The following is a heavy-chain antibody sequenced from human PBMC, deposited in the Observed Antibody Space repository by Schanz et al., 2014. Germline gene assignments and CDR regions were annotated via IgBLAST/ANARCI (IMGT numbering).Heavy chain of an antibody. CDR1: GFTFSSYG. D-gene: IGHD6-6*01. CDR3: ARVRAAHPYYYGMDV. Sequence: VQLVESGGGVVQPWGSLRLSCAASGFTFSSYGMHWVRQAPGKGLEWVSSVSGTSIYIYYADSVKGRFTISRDNAENSLYLQMNSLRAEDTAVYYCARVRAAHPYYYGMDVWGQGTTVTVSS. CDR2: VSGTSIYI. J-gene: IGHJ6*02. V-gene: IGHV3-21*01.